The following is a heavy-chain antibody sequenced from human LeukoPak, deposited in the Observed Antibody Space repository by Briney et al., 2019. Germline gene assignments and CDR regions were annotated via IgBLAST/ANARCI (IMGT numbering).Heavy chain of an antibody. CDR2: IISSSSYT. J-gene: IGHJ4*02. CDR3: ARGEGVTNY. Sequence: GGSLRLSCAASGFAFSDYYMSWMRRAPGKGLEWVSYIISSSSYTNYSDSVKGRFTISRDNAKNSLYLQMNSLRAEDTAVYYCARGEGVTNYWGQGTLVTVSS. V-gene: IGHV3-11*06. CDR1: GFAFSDYY. D-gene: IGHD5-18*01.